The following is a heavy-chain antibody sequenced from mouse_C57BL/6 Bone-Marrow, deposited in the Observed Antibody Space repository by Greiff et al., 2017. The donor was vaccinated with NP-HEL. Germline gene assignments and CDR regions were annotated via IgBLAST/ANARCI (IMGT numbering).Heavy chain of an antibody. Sequence: QVQLQQPGAELVRPGSSVKLSCKASGYTFTSYWMHWVKQRPIQGLEWIGNIDPSDSETHYNQKFKDKATLTVDKSSSTAYMQLSSLTSEDSAVYYCARKLGLAWFAYWGQGTLVTVSA. D-gene: IGHD4-1*01. V-gene: IGHV1-52*01. CDR2: IDPSDSET. CDR3: ARKLGLAWFAY. CDR1: GYTFTSYW. J-gene: IGHJ3*01.